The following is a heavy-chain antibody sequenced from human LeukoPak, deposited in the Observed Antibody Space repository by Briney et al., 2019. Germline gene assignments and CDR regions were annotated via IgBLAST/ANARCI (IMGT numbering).Heavy chain of an antibody. CDR3: ARDLWLAIFDH. CDR2: ISYDGSNK. D-gene: IGHD6-19*01. V-gene: IGHV3-30-3*01. Sequence: GGSLRLSCAASGFTFSSYAMHWVRQAPGKGLEWVAVISYDGSNKYYADSVKGRFTISRDNSKNTLYLQMNSLRAEDTAVYYCARDLWLAIFDHWGQGTLVTVSS. CDR1: GFTFSSYA. J-gene: IGHJ4*02.